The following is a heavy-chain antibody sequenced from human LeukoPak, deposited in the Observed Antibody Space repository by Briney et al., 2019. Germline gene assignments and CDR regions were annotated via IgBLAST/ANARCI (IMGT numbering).Heavy chain of an antibody. CDR1: GGSISSYY. D-gene: IGHD2-21*02. CDR2: IYYSGST. CDR3: ARAPTYCGGDCPPNY. V-gene: IGHV4-59*01. J-gene: IGHJ4*02. Sequence: SETLSLTCTVSGGSISSYYWSWIRQPPGKGLEWIGYIYYSGSTNYNPSLKSRVTISVDTSKNQFSLKLSSVTAADTAVYYCARAPTYCGGDCPPNYWGQGTLVTVSS.